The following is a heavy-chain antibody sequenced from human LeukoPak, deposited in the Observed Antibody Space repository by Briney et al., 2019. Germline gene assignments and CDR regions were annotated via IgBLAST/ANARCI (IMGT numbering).Heavy chain of an antibody. CDR2: ISGSGGST. D-gene: IGHD4-17*01. V-gene: IGHV3-23*01. Sequence: GGSLRLSCAASGFTFSSYAMSWVRQAPGKGLEWVSAISGSGGSTYYADSVKGRFTISRDNAKNSLYLQMNSLRAEDTAVYYCARASYTVTTFFNWGQGTLVTVSS. CDR1: GFTFSSYA. CDR3: ARASYTVTTFFN. J-gene: IGHJ4*02.